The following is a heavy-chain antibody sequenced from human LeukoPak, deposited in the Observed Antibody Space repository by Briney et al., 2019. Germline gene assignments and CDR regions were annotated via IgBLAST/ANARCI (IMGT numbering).Heavy chain of an antibody. J-gene: IGHJ5*02. CDR1: GGSISSGGYY. Sequence: SETLSLTCTVSGGSISSGGYYWSWIRQHPGKGLEWIGYIYYSGSTYYNPSLKSRVTISVDTSKNQFSLKLSSVAAADTAVYYCARVVPAANWFDPWGQGTLVTVSS. V-gene: IGHV4-31*03. CDR3: ARVVPAANWFDP. D-gene: IGHD2-2*01. CDR2: IYYSGST.